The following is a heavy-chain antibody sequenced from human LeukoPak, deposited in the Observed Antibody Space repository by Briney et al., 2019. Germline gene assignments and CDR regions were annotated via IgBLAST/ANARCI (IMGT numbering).Heavy chain of an antibody. CDR2: MSSRYGGT. CDR1: GFTFGSYA. V-gene: IGHV3-23*01. CDR3: AKEGGPSGYSPCDS. D-gene: IGHD5-18*01. J-gene: IGHJ5*01. Sequence: GGSLRLSCAASGFTFGSYAMSWVRQAPRKGLEWVSAMSSRYGGTYYADSVKGRFTISRDNSKNTLYLQMNSLSVEDTALYYCAKEGGPSGYSPCDSWGQGTLVTVSS.